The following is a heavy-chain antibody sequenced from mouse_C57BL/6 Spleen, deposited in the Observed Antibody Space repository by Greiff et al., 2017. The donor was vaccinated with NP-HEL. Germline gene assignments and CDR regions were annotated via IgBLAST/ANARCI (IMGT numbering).Heavy chain of an antibody. CDR3: ARGYDGYSAWFAY. J-gene: IGHJ3*01. CDR2: ISDGGSYT. CDR1: GFTFSSYA. D-gene: IGHD2-3*01. Sequence: DVMLVESGGGLVKPGGSLKLSCAASGFTFSSYAMSWVRQTPEKRLEWVATISDGGSYTYYPDNVKGRFTISRDNAKNNLYLQMSHLKSEDTAMYYCARGYDGYSAWFAYWGQGTLVTVSA. V-gene: IGHV5-4*03.